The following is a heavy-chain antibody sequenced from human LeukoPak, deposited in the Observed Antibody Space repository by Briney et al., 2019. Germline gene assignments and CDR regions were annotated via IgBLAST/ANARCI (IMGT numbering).Heavy chain of an antibody. CDR3: ARVYGDSTGVDY. J-gene: IGHJ4*02. V-gene: IGHV4-61*02. Sequence: PSQTLSLTCTVSGGSISSGSYYWSWIRQPAGKGLEWIGRIYTSGSTNYNPSLKSRVNISVDTSKNQFSLKLSSVTAADTAVYYCARVYGDSTGVDYWGQGTLVTVSS. CDR1: GGSISSGSYY. CDR2: IYTSGST. D-gene: IGHD4-17*01.